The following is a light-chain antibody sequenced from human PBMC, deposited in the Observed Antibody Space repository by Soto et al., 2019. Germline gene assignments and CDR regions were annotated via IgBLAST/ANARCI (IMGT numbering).Light chain of an antibody. V-gene: IGKV3-11*01. CDR3: QQYDNWPPIT. J-gene: IGKJ5*01. CDR1: QSIGLA. Sequence: EIVLTQSPATLSLSPGERATLSCRASQSIGLAIAWYQHKPGQAPRLLIFDASQRATGIPARFRGSGSGTDFTLSISSLEPEDFAVYYCQQYDNWPPITFGQGTRLGIK. CDR2: DAS.